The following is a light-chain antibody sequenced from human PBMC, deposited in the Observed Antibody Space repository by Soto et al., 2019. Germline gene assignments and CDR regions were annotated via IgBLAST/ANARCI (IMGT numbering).Light chain of an antibody. CDR2: GAS. J-gene: IGKJ5*01. Sequence: IQMTHSPSSLSASVGDRVTITCRASQSISTSLNWYHQKPGKAPDLLIYGASSLQSGVTSRFTGSGSGTDFTITITELQPEDFATYYCQQNYSIPTTFGQGTRLEIK. CDR1: QSISTS. CDR3: QQNYSIPTT. V-gene: IGKV1-39*01.